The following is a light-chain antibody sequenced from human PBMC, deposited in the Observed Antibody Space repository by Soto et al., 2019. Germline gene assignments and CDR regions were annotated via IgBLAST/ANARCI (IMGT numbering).Light chain of an antibody. CDR3: QQYYSMPFT. J-gene: IGKJ4*01. CDR2: GAS. V-gene: IGKV3-20*01. CDR1: QRITDRY. Sequence: EKVLNQSPGAVSLSPRERATVSCRASQRITDRYLAWYQQTPGQAPRLLIYGASWRATGVPDRFSGSGSGTDFTLTISRLEPEDSAVYYCQQYYSMPFTFGGGTKVDIK.